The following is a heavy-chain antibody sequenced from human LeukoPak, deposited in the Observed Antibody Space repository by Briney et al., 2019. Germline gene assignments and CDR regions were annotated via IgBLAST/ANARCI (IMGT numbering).Heavy chain of an antibody. V-gene: IGHV4-34*01. CDR2: INHSGST. Sequence: SSETLSLTCAVYGGSFSGYYWSWIRQPPGKGLECIGEINHSGSTNYNPSLKSRVTISVDTSKNQFSLKLSSVTAADTAVYYCARLAVADYFDYWAREPWSPSPQ. D-gene: IGHD6-19*01. J-gene: IGHJ4*02. CDR1: GGSFSGYY. CDR3: ARLAVADYFDY.